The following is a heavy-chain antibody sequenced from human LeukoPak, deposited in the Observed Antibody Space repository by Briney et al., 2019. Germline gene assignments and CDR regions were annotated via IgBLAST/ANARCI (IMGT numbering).Heavy chain of an antibody. CDR1: GYSISSGYY. D-gene: IGHD5-12*01. Sequence: SETLSLTCTVSGYSISSGYYWGWIRQPPGKGLEWIGSIYHSGSTYYNPSLKSRVTISVYTSKNQFSPKLSSVTAADTAVYYCARDATRMGNYFNYWGQGTLVTVSS. V-gene: IGHV4-38-2*02. CDR2: IYHSGST. CDR3: ARDATRMGNYFNY. J-gene: IGHJ4*02.